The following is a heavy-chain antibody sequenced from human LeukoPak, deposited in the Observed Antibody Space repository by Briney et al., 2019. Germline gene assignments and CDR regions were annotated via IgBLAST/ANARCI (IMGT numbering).Heavy chain of an antibody. V-gene: IGHV4-39*01. CDR2: IYYSGST. J-gene: IGHJ5*02. CDR3: ARAYSSSWYRWFDP. D-gene: IGHD6-13*01. Sequence: ETLSLTCTVSGGSISSSSYYWGWIRQPPGKGLEWIGSIYYSGSTYYNPSLKSRVTISVDTSKNQFSLKLSSVTAADTAVYYCARAYSSSWYRWFDPWGQGTLVTVSS. CDR1: GGSISSSSYY.